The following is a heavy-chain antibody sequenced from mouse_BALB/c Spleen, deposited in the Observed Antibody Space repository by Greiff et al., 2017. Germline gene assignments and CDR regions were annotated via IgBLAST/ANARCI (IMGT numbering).Heavy chain of an antibody. CDR2: IRSKSNNYAT. D-gene: IGHD4-1*01. CDR1: GFTFNTYA. Sequence: EVMLVESGGGLVQPKGSLKLSCAASGFTFNTYAMNWVRQAPGKGLEWVARIRSKSNNYATYYADSVKDRFTISRDDSQSMLYLQMNNLKTEDTAMYYCVRHRTGTAMDYWGQGTSVTVSS. J-gene: IGHJ4*01. V-gene: IGHV10-1*02. CDR3: VRHRTGTAMDY.